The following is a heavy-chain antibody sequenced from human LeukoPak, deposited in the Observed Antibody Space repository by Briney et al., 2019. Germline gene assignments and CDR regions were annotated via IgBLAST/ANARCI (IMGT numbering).Heavy chain of an antibody. CDR2: ISYDGSNK. V-gene: IGHV3-30*18. J-gene: IGHJ3*02. D-gene: IGHD3-10*01. CDR3: AKGVWVVRGVIGDGFDI. CDR1: GFTFSDYG. Sequence: PGRSLRLSCAASGFTFSDYGMHWVRQAPGKGLEWVAVISYDGSNKFYADSVKGRFTISRDNAKNTLYLQMSSLRAEDTAVYYCAKGVWVVRGVIGDGFDIWGQGTKVTVSS.